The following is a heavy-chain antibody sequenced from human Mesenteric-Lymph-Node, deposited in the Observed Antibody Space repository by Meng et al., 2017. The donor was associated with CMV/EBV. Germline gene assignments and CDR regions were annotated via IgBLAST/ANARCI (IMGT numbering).Heavy chain of an antibody. CDR2: SSSSGSTI. D-gene: IGHD1-20*01. CDR1: GFTFSSYE. J-gene: IGHJ4*02. CDR3: ARDLLNWNVVY. V-gene: IGHV3-48*03. Sequence: GGSLRLSCAASGFTFSSYEMNWVRQAPGKGLERISYSSSSGSTIYYADSVNGRFTISRDNAKNSLYLQMNSLRAEDTAVYYCARDLLNWNVVYWGQGTLVTVSS.